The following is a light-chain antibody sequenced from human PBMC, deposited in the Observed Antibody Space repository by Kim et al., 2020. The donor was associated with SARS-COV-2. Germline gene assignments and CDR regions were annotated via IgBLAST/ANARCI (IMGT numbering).Light chain of an antibody. V-gene: IGLV1-51*01. Sequence: QSVLTQPPSVSAAPAQRVTISCSGGTSNIRNNLVSWYQHLPGTAPKVLIYKDNKRPSGVPGRFSASKSGTSATLAITGLQTGDEGDYYCGTWDDRLDAGVFGGGTTLTVL. CDR3: GTWDDRLDAGV. CDR2: KDN. CDR1: TSNIRNNL. J-gene: IGLJ3*02.